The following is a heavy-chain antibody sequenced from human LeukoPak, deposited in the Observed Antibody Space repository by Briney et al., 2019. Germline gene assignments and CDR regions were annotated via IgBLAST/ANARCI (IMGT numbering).Heavy chain of an antibody. CDR3: ARRFDC. V-gene: IGHV3-48*03. J-gene: IGHJ4*02. CDR2: ISSSVSTI. CDR1: GFTFSSFE. Sequence: GESLRLSCAASGFTFSSFEMNWVRQAPGKGLEWVSCISSSVSTINYADSVKGRFTISRDNAKNPLYLQMNSLRAEDTAVYYCARRFDCWGQGTLVTVSS.